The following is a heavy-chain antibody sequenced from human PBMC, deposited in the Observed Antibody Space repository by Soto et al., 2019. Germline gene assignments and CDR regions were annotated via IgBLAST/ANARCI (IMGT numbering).Heavy chain of an antibody. V-gene: IGHV3-23*01. Sequence: EVQLLESGGGLVQPGGSLSLSCAASGFTFTSYVMTWVRQAPGKGLEWVSVVLGSGSRTYYADYVNDRLTSSRDNFKNTLDQPMNSLRAEETEVYYCARVRGVARSWFEPWGQGTLVTVSS. J-gene: IGHJ5*02. D-gene: IGHD5-12*01. CDR3: ARVRGVARSWFEP. CDR2: VLGSGSRT. CDR1: GFTFTSYV.